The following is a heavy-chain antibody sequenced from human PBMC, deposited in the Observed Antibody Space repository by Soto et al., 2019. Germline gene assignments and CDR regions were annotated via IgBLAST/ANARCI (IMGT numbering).Heavy chain of an antibody. D-gene: IGHD3-22*01. CDR3: AREGYSSGYAPAFDS. V-gene: IGHV3-48*04. J-gene: IGHJ4*02. CDR1: GFTFSTYS. CDR2: ISSSSSTI. Sequence: PGGSLRLSCAASGFTFSTYSMNWVRQAPGKGLEWVSYISSSSSTIFYTDSVKGRFTVSRDNSKNTLFLHMSSLRAEDTAVYYCAREGYSSGYAPAFDSWGQGALVTVSS.